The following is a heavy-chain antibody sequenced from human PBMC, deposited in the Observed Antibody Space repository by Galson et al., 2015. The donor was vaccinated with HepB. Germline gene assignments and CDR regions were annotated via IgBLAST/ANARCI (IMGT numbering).Heavy chain of an antibody. J-gene: IGHJ5*02. CDR1: GGSISSYY. CDR3: ARGRVERGFQLLSGWFDP. Sequence: SETLSLTCTVSGGSISSYYWNWIRQSPGKGLQWIGSIYYSGVSTNYNPSLKSRVTISVDTSKNQFSLKLKSMTAADTAVYYCARGRVERGFQLLSGWFDPWGQGTLVTVSS. V-gene: IGHV4-59*01. CDR2: IYYSGVST. D-gene: IGHD2-2*01.